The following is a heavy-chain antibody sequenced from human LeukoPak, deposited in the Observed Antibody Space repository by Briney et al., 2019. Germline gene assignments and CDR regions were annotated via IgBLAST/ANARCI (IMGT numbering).Heavy chain of an antibody. Sequence: SETLSLTCTVSGGSISGYYWSWIRQPPGNGLEWIGEINHSGSTNYNPSLKSRVTISVDTSKNQFSLKLSSVTAADTAVYYCARGRPRYDSSGYYPYFDYWGQGTLVTVSS. CDR1: GGSISGYY. D-gene: IGHD3-22*01. J-gene: IGHJ4*02. CDR2: INHSGST. CDR3: ARGRPRYDSSGYYPYFDY. V-gene: IGHV4-34*01.